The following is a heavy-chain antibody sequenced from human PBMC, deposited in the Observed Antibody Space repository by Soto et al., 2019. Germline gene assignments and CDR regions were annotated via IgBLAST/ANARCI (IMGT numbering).Heavy chain of an antibody. CDR3: ASGIQLWLRRINTGYSG. D-gene: IGHD5-18*01. J-gene: IGHJ4*02. Sequence: QVQLVQSGAEVTKPESSVKVSCKAPGGTFSTYAISWVRQAPGQGLEWMGGIIPMFGTANYAQRFQDRVTITADETTNTVYMELSSLRSEDTAVYFCASGIQLWLRRINTGYSGWGQGTLVTVSS. CDR1: GGTFSTYA. CDR2: IIPMFGTA. V-gene: IGHV1-69*12.